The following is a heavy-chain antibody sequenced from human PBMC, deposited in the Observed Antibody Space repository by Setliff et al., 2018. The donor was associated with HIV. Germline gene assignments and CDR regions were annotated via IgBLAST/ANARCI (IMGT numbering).Heavy chain of an antibody. J-gene: IGHJ3*02. CDR1: GGSISRSGYY. V-gene: IGHV4-39*07. D-gene: IGHD3-22*01. Sequence: PSETLSLTCTVSGGSISRSGYYWGWIRQPPGKGLEWIGTMFRTGTSYYNPSLTSRVTISQDTSKNQFSLELTSVTAADTAVYYCARGGRDYSDNSGYFLHGAFDIWGQGTMVTVSS. CDR2: MFRTGTS. CDR3: ARGGRDYSDNSGYFLHGAFDI.